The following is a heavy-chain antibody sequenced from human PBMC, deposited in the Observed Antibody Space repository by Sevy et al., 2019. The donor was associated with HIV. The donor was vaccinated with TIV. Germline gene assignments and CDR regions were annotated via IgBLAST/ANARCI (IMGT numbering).Heavy chain of an antibody. Sequence: GGSLRLSCAASGFTFSSHTMTWVRQAPGKGLEWVSSITSSSSDIYYADSVKGRFTISRDNAKNSLFLQMNSLRAEDTAVYYCARDVGYQGSGSYFDYWGQGTLVTVSS. CDR2: ITSSSSDI. CDR1: GFTFSSHT. CDR3: ARDVGYQGSGSYFDY. V-gene: IGHV3-21*01. D-gene: IGHD3-10*01. J-gene: IGHJ4*02.